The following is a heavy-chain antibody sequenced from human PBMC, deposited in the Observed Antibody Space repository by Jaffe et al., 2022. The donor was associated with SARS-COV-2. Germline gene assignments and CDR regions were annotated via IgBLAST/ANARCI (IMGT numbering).Heavy chain of an antibody. CDR3: ARDAALVHSSGLGY. CDR2: ISYDGSNK. CDR1: GFTFSSYA. J-gene: IGHJ4*02. Sequence: QVQLVESGGGVVQPGRSLRLSCAASGFTFSSYAMHWVRQAPGKGLEWVAVISYDGSNKYYADSVKGRFTISRDNSKNTLYLQMNSLRAEDTAVYYCARDAALVHSSGLGYWGQGTLVTVSS. D-gene: IGHD3-22*01. V-gene: IGHV3-30-3*01.